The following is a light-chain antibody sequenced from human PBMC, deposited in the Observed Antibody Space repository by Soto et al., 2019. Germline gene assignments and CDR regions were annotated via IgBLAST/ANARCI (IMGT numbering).Light chain of an antibody. J-gene: IGKJ1*01. V-gene: IGKV3-15*01. CDR3: QQYNNWPPWT. CDR1: QSVSSN. Sequence: EIVMTQSPATLSVSPGERATLSCRASQSVSSNLAWYQQKPGQAPRLLIYGAPTRATGIPARFRGSGSGTDSALTISALQSEHSAVYYCQQYNNWPPWTCGRGTKVEVK. CDR2: GAP.